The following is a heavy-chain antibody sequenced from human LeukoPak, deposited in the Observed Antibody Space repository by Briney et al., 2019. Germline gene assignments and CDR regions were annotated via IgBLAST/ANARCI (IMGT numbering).Heavy chain of an antibody. Sequence: PGGSLRLSCAASGFTFSTYWMSWVRQAPGRGLEWVANIKQDGSEKHYVDSVKGRFTISRDNAKNSLYLQMNSLRAEDTAVYYCAKVCGFWFGDRGAFDIWGQGTMVTVSS. V-gene: IGHV3-7*01. D-gene: IGHD3-10*01. CDR3: AKVCGFWFGDRGAFDI. CDR1: GFTFSTYW. CDR2: IKQDGSEK. J-gene: IGHJ3*02.